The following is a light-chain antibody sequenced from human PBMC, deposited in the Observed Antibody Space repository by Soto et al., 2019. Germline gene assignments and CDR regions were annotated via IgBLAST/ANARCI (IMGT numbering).Light chain of an antibody. J-gene: IGLJ1*01. CDR2: EVS. CDR3: SSDTSGSTLV. Sequence: QSALTQPASVSGSPGQSITISCTGTTSVVAGDNNVSWYQHHPDKAPKLVIYEVSNRPSGDSNRCSGSKSSNTASLTISGLQTAVEADYYWSSDTSGSTLVFGTGTKVTV. V-gene: IGLV2-14*01. CDR1: TSVVAGDNN.